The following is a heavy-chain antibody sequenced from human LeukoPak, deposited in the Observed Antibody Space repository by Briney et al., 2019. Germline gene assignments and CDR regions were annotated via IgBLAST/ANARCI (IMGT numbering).Heavy chain of an antibody. Sequence: GGSLRLSCAASGFTLSSHGMHWVRQAPGKGLEWVAFSSHDGTNRYYADSMQGRFTISRDNSKNTLFLQMSSLEPEDTAAYYCAKGATVTGYYLDLWGQGTLVIISS. CDR1: GFTLSSHG. J-gene: IGHJ4*02. D-gene: IGHD4-17*01. CDR2: SSHDGTNR. CDR3: AKGATVTGYYLDL. V-gene: IGHV3-30*18.